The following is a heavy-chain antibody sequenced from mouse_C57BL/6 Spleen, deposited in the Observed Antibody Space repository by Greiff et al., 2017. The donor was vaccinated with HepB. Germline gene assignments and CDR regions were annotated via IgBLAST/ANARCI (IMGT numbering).Heavy chain of an antibody. CDR3: ARAGYGSYFDY. CDR1: GYTFTSYW. J-gene: IGHJ2*01. D-gene: IGHD3-1*01. Sequence: QVQLQQPGAELVMPGASVKLSCKASGYTFTSYWMHWVKQRPGQGLEWIGEIDPSDSYTNYNQKFKGKSTLTVDKSSSTAYMQLSSLTSEDSAVYYCARAGYGSYFDYWGQGTTLTVSS. V-gene: IGHV1-69*01. CDR2: IDPSDSYT.